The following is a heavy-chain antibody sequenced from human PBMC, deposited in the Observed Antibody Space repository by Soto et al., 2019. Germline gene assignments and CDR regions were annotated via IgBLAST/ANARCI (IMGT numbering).Heavy chain of an antibody. CDR2: ITWNSGRF. J-gene: IGHJ4*02. Sequence: EVQLIESGGGRVQPGKSLRLSCSVAGFTFDDYAMHWVRQVPGRGLESVSGITWNSGRFAYAHSVQGRLTISRDNAKDPLYLPMNSLRREDTALYVCVKDRCQSAVLRAYDFWGPGTLVTVSS. D-gene: IGHD3-3*01. CDR1: GFTFDDYA. CDR3: VKDRCQSAVLRAYDF. V-gene: IGHV3-9*01.